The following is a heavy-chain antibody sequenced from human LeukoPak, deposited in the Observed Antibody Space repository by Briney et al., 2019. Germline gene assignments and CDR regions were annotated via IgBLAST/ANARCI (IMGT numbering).Heavy chain of an antibody. CDR3: ARGGLPGGFDY. CDR1: GFTLSNSW. D-gene: IGHD7-27*01. V-gene: IGHV3-74*01. Sequence: GGSLRLSCAASGFTLSNSWMFWVRQAPGKGLVWVSDINNDGSRTSYADSVKGRFTIPRDGAKNTLFLQMNSLRAEDTAVYYCARGGLPGGFDYWGQGTLVTVSS. CDR2: INNDGSRT. J-gene: IGHJ4*02.